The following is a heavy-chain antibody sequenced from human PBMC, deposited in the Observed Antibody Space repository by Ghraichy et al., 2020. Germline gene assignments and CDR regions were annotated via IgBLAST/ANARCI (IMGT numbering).Heavy chain of an antibody. V-gene: IGHV4-34*01. CDR1: GGSFSGYY. J-gene: IGHJ4*02. CDR3: ARGESYWGLHY. CDR2: INHSGST. D-gene: IGHD1-26*01. Sequence: SETLSLTCAVYGGSFSGYYWSWIRQPPGKGLEWIGEINHSGSTNYNPSLKSRVTISVDTSKNQFSLKLSSVTAADTAVYYCARGESYWGLHYWGQGTLVTVSS.